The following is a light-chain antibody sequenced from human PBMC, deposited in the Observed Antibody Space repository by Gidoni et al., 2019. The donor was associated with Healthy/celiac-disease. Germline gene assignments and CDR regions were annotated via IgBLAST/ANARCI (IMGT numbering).Light chain of an antibody. CDR1: KLGDKY. J-gene: IGLJ2*01. Sequence: SYEPTQPPSAAVSPGQTARRTCSGDKLGDKYACWYQQKPGQSPVLVIYQDSKRPSGIPERFSGSNSVTTATLTISGTHAMDEADYYCQAWDSSVVFGGGTKLTVL. CDR3: QAWDSSVV. V-gene: IGLV3-1*01. CDR2: QDS.